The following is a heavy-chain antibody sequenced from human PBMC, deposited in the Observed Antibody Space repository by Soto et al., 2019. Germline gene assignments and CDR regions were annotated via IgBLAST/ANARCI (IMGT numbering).Heavy chain of an antibody. CDR3: ARDGSTSWYSYDYHGIDV. CDR1: GFTFRTYW. Sequence: EVQLVESGGGSVQPGGSLRLSCAASGFTFRTYWLSWVRQVPGKGLEWVANINLDGSEKNYVDSVKGRFTISRDNARNSLYLQMSSLRAEDTALYYCARDGSTSWYSYDYHGIDVWGQGTTVTVSS. J-gene: IGHJ6*02. D-gene: IGHD5-18*01. V-gene: IGHV3-7*05. CDR2: INLDGSEK.